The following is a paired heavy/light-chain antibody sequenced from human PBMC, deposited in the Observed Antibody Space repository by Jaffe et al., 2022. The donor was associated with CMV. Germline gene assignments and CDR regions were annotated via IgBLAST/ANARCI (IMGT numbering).Heavy chain of an antibody. CDR2: INSDGSST. D-gene: IGHD3-10*01. CDR1: GFTFSSYW. Sequence: EVQLVESGGGLVQPGGSLRLSCAASGFTFSSYWMHWVRQAPGKGLVWVSRINSDGSSTSYADSVKGRFTISRDNAKNTLYLQMNSLRAEDTAVYYCARDRGLLWFGELRDYYYYGMDVWGQGTTVTVSS. CDR3: ARDRGLLWFGELRDYYYYGMDV. J-gene: IGHJ6*02. V-gene: IGHV3-74*01.
Light chain of an antibody. CDR3: QQYGSSPP. V-gene: IGKV3-20*01. CDR1: QSVSSSY. Sequence: EIVLTQSPGTLSLSPGERATLSCRASQSVSSSYLAWYQQKPGQAPRLLIYGASSRATGIPDRFSGSGSGTDFTLTISRLEPEDFAVYYCQQYGSSPPFGGGTKVEIK. J-gene: IGKJ4*01. CDR2: GAS.